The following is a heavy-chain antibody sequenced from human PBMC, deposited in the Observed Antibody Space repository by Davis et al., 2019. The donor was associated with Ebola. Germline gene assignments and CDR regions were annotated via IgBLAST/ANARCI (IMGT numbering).Heavy chain of an antibody. J-gene: IGHJ6*02. CDR1: GYTFSNNW. V-gene: IGHV5-51*01. CDR3: ARLGYYGSGSYLGYGMDV. D-gene: IGHD3-10*01. CDR2: IYPGDSDT. Sequence: GESLKISCKGSGYTFSNNWIAWVRQMPGKGLEWMGIIYPGDSDTRYSPSFQGQVTISADKSISTAYLQWSSLKASDTAMYYCARLGYYGSGSYLGYGMDVWGQGTTVTVSS.